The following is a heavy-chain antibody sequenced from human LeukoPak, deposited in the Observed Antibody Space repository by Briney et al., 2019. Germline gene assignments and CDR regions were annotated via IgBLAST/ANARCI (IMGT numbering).Heavy chain of an antibody. V-gene: IGHV3-49*03. CDR2: ISGGTT. Sequence: GGSLRLSCTASGFTFGDYLMSWFRQAPGKGLEWIGFISGGTTEYAASVKGRFTISRDDSTSIAYLQMNSLTTEDTAVYHCSRGSSWLSVYWGQGTLVTVSS. J-gene: IGHJ4*02. CDR1: GFTFGDYL. CDR3: SRGSSWLSVY. D-gene: IGHD2-15*01.